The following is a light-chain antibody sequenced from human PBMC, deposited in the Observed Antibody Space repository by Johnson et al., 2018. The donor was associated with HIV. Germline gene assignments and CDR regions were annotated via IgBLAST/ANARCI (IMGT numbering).Light chain of an antibody. V-gene: IGLV1-51*01. CDR1: RSNIGNNY. Sequence: QSVLTQPPSVSAAPGQKVTISCSGSRSNIGNNYVSWYQQLPGTAPKLLISNNSKRPSGIPDRFSCSKSGTSATLAITGLQTGDEADYYCGAWDSSLSAYVFGTGTHDTV. CDR3: GAWDSSLSAYV. J-gene: IGLJ1*01. CDR2: NNS.